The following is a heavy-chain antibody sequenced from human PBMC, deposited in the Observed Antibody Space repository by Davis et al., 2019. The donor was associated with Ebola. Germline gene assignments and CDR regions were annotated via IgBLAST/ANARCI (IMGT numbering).Heavy chain of an antibody. D-gene: IGHD5-12*01. CDR3: ARSLRGYSGYDPYYFDY. Sequence: MPSETLSLTCAVYGGSFSGYYWSWIRQPPGKGLEWIGKINHSGSTNYNPSLKSRVTISVDTSKNQFSLKLSSVTAADTAVYYCARSLRGYSGYDPYYFDYWGQGTLVTVSS. CDR1: GGSFSGYY. CDR2: INHSGST. J-gene: IGHJ4*02. V-gene: IGHV4-34*01.